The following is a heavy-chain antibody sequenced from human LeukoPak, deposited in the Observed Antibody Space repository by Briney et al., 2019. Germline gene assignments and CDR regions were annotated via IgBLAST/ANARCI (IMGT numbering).Heavy chain of an antibody. CDR3: ARALAFDI. J-gene: IGHJ3*02. CDR2: ISYDGSNK. CDR1: GFTFSSYA. V-gene: IGHV3-30-3*01. Sequence: GGSLRLSCAASGFTFSSYAMHWVRQAPGKGLEWVAVISYDGSNKYYADSVKGRFTISRDNSKNTPYLQMNSLRAEDTAVYYCARALAFDIWGQGTMVTVSS.